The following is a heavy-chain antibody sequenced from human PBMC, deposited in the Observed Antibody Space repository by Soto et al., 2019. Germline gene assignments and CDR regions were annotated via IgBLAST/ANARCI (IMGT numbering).Heavy chain of an antibody. D-gene: IGHD2-8*02. CDR2: IKSWTDGGRV. CDR3: TKWRGENSCTGVSCYGDGAY. V-gene: IGHV3-15*02. CDR1: GFTFNSAW. Sequence: EVPLVESGGALVKPGESLTLSCAASGFTFNSAWMTWVRQAPGKGLEWVGRIKSWTDGGRVDTAAPVKGRFTISSDDSKITLYRQVNRLKSEDSSVYYCTKWRGENSCTGVSCYGDGAYWGQGTLVTVSS. J-gene: IGHJ4*02.